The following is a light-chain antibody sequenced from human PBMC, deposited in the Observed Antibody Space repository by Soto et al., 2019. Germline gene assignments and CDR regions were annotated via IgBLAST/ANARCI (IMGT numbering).Light chain of an antibody. J-gene: IGLJ1*01. V-gene: IGLV2-14*01. CDR1: SSDVGGYNY. CDR2: NVS. Sequence: QSVLTQPASVCGSPGQAITISCTGTSSDVGGYNYVSWYQQHPGKAPKFMIYNVSNRPSGVSNRFSGSKSGNTASLTISGLQAEDEADSYCSSYTTSNTRQIVFGTGTKVTV. CDR3: SSYTTSNTRQIV.